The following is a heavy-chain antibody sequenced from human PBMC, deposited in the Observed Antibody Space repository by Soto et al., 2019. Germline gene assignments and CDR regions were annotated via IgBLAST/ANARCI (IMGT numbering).Heavy chain of an antibody. D-gene: IGHD1-1*01. CDR2: IYYSGST. CDR1: GGSISSYY. Sequence: SETLSLTCTVSGGSISSYYWSWIRQPPGKGLEWIGYIYYSGSTNYNPSLKSRVTISVDTSKNQFSLKLSSVTAADTAVYYCARFKGPSRTFDYWGQGTLVTVS. J-gene: IGHJ4*02. V-gene: IGHV4-59*01. CDR3: ARFKGPSRTFDY.